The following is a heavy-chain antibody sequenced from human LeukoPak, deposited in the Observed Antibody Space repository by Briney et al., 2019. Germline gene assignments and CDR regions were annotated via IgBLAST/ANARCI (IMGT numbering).Heavy chain of an antibody. Sequence: ASVKVSCKASGGTFSRYAISWVRQAPGQGLEWMGRIIPIFGTANYAQKFQGRVTITADKSTSTAYMELSSLRSEDTAVYYCARDGSVAGTFDYWGQGTLVTVSS. CDR3: ARDGSVAGTFDY. D-gene: IGHD6-19*01. V-gene: IGHV1-69*06. J-gene: IGHJ4*02. CDR1: GGTFSRYA. CDR2: IIPIFGTA.